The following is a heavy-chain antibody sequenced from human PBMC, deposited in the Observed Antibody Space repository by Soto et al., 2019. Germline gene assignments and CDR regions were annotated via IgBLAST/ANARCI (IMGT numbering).Heavy chain of an antibody. CDR1: GFTFSSYG. CDR2: IWYDGSNK. V-gene: IGHV3-33*01. J-gene: IGHJ4*02. Sequence: QVQLVESGGGVVQPGRSLRLSCAASGFTFSSYGMHWVRQAPGKGLEWVAVIWYDGSNKYYADSVKGRFTISRDNSKNTLYLQMNSLRAEDTAVYYCARGGGMGEYYFDYWGQGTLVTVSS. CDR3: ARGGGMGEYYFDY. D-gene: IGHD3-16*01.